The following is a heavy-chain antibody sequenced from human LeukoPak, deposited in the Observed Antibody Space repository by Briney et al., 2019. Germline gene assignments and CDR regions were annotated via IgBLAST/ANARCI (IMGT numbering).Heavy chain of an antibody. CDR3: ATAGPTMIVVVVSSLAFDI. D-gene: IGHD3-22*01. V-gene: IGHV1-24*01. CDR2: FDPEDGET. CDR1: GYTLTELS. Sequence: ASVKVSCKVSGYTLTELSMHWVRQAPGKGLEWMGDFDPEDGETIYAQKFQGRVTMTEDTSTDTAYMELSSLRSEDTAVYYCATAGPTMIVVVVSSLAFDIWGQGTMVTVSS. J-gene: IGHJ3*02.